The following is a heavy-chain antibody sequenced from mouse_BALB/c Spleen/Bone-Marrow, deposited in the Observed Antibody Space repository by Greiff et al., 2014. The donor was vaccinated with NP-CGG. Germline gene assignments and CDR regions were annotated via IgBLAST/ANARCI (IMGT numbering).Heavy chain of an antibody. V-gene: IGHV1S29*02. CDR1: GYTFTDYN. D-gene: IGHD2-3*01. CDR3: ARGAAYGYYLGLAY. J-gene: IGHJ3*01. CDR2: IYPYNGGT. Sequence: EVQLQQSGPELVKPGASVKISCKASGYTFTDYNMHWVKQSHGKSLEWIGYIYPYNGGTVYKQKFKSKATLTLDNSSSTANMELRSLTSEDSAVYYCARGAAYGYYLGLAYWGQGTLVTVSA.